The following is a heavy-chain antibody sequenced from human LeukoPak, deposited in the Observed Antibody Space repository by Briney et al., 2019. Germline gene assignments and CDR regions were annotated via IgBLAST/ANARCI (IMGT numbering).Heavy chain of an antibody. D-gene: IGHD3-22*01. Sequence: ASVKVSCKASGYTFTSYGISWVRQAPGQGLEWMGWISAYSGDTNYAQKFQGRATMTTDTSTSTAYMELRSLRSEDTAVYYCARGHLPYYDSSGYYRYWGQGTLVTVSS. CDR2: ISAYSGDT. J-gene: IGHJ4*02. V-gene: IGHV1-18*01. CDR1: GYTFTSYG. CDR3: ARGHLPYYDSSGYYRY.